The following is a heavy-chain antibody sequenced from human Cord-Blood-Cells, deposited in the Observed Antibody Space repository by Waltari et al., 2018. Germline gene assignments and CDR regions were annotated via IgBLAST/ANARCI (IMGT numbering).Heavy chain of an antibody. CDR2: ISYDGSNK. V-gene: IGHV3-30*04. CDR1: GLTFCSYA. J-gene: IGHJ6*02. Sequence: QVQLVESGGGVVQPGRSLRLYCAASGLTFCSYAMHWVRQAPGKGLEWVAVISYDGSNKYYADSVKGRFTISRDNSKNTLYLQMNSLRAEDTAVYYCAREMNPITMIVGGMDVWGQGTTVTVSS. CDR3: AREMNPITMIVGGMDV. D-gene: IGHD3-22*01.